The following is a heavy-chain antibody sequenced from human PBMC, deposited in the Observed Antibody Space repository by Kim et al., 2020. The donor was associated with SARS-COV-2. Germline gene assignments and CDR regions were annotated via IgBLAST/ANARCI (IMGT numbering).Heavy chain of an antibody. CDR3: ARLGRIVQIVNYYYHAMDV. Sequence: SETLSLTCTVSGDSISGYYWSWIRQPPGKGLEWIGYIYYSGTTNYNPSLKSRVTISVDTSKNQFSLRLTSVTAADTAVYYCARLGRIVQIVNYYYHAMDVWGQGTTVTVS. J-gene: IGHJ6*02. D-gene: IGHD3-16*01. V-gene: IGHV4-59*13. CDR2: IYYSGTT. CDR1: GDSISGYY.